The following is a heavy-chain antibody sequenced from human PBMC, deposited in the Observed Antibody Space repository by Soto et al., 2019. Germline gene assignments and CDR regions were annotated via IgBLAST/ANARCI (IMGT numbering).Heavy chain of an antibody. CDR2: ISAYNGNT. J-gene: IGHJ4*02. D-gene: IGHD3-22*01. Sequence: GASVKGSCKASGYTFTSYGISWVRQAPGQGLEWMGWISAYNGNTNYAQKLQGRVTMTTDTSASTAYMELSSLRSEDTAVYYCARGLNYYDSSGYYYWGQGTLVTVSS. V-gene: IGHV1-18*01. CDR1: GYTFTSYG. CDR3: ARGLNYYDSSGYYY.